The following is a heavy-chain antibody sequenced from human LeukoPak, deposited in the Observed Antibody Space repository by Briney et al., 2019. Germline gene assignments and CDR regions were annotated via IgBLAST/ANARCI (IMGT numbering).Heavy chain of an antibody. CDR2: ISGSGGST. V-gene: IGHV3-23*01. CDR1: GFTFSTYA. J-gene: IGHJ5*02. Sequence: GGSLRLSCATSGFTFSTYAMSWVRQAPGKGLEWVSAISGSGGSTYYADSVKGRFTISRDNSKNTLYLQMNSLRAEDTAVYYCAKDSSFLATTNWYDPWGQGTLVTVSS. D-gene: IGHD3-3*01. CDR3: AKDSSFLATTNWYDP.